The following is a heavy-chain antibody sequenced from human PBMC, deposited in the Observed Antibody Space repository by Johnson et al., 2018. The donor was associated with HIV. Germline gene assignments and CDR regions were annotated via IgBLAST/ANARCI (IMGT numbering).Heavy chain of an antibody. CDR3: ARDRAFDI. Sequence: SGFRFSNYGIHWVRQAPGKGLEWVSYISSSSSTIYYADSVKGRFTISRDNAKNSLYLQMNSLRAEDTAVYYCARDRAFDIWGQGTMVTVSS. V-gene: IGHV3-48*01. CDR1: GFRFSNYG. J-gene: IGHJ3*02. CDR2: ISSSSSTI.